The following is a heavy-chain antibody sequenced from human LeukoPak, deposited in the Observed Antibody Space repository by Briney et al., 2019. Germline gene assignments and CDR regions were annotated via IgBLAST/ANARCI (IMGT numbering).Heavy chain of an antibody. D-gene: IGHD3-16*01. V-gene: IGHV3-53*01. CDR1: GFTVSSYY. J-gene: IGHJ4*02. CDR2: IYSGGST. CDR3: ARDLHPRLTGYFDY. Sequence: PGGSLRLSCVASGFTVSSYYVSWVRQAPGKGLEGVSVIYSGGSTYYADSVEGRFTVSRDNSKNTLYLEMKSLRADDTAVYYCARDLHPRLTGYFDYWGQGTLVTVSS.